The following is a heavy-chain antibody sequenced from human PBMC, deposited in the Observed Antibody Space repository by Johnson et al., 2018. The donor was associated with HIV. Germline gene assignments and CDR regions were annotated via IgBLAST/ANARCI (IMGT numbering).Heavy chain of an antibody. CDR3: ATLTVRSRAFDI. CDR2: INWNGGST. CDR1: GFTFGDYG. J-gene: IGHJ3*02. Sequence: VQLVESGGGAVRPGGSLRLSCGASGFTFGDYGMSWVRQVPGKGLEWVSHINWNGGSTGYADSVKGRFTISRDNAKTSLYLQLNGLRAEDTALYYCATLTVRSRAFDIWGQGTMVTVSS. D-gene: IGHD4-17*01. V-gene: IGHV3-20*04.